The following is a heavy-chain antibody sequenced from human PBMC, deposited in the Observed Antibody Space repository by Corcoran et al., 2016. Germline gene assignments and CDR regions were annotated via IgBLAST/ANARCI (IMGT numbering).Heavy chain of an antibody. CDR3: TTAGSTRWLYYYGMDV. Sequence: EVQLVESGGGLVKPGGSLRLSCAASGFTFSNAWMSWVRQAPGKGLEWVGRIKSKTDGGTTDYAAPVKGRFTISRDDSKNTLYLQMNSLKTEDTAVDYCTTAGSTRWLYYYGMDVWGQGTTVTVSS. CDR2: IKSKTDGGTT. J-gene: IGHJ6*02. D-gene: IGHD2-2*01. CDR1: GFTFSNAW. V-gene: IGHV3-15*01.